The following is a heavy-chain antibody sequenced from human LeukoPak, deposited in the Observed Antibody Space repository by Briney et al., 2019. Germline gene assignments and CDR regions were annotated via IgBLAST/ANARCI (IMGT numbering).Heavy chain of an antibody. Sequence: GGSLRLSCAASGFTLSSYAMSCVRQAPGKGLEWVSSISSSGGSTNYAGSVKGRFNISRDNSKNKVYLKMNSLRAEDTAVYYCAKVMKGSERLTMVRGVIIKTAGLYYMDVWGKGTTVTVSS. D-gene: IGHD3-10*01. CDR3: AKVMKGSERLTMVRGVIIKTAGLYYMDV. CDR1: GFTLSSYA. V-gene: IGHV3-23*01. CDR2: ISSSGGST. J-gene: IGHJ6*03.